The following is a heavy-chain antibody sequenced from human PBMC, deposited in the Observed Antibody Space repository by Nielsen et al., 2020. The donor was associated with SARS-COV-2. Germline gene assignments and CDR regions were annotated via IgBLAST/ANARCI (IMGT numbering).Heavy chain of an antibody. Sequence: GGSLRLSCAASGFTFDDYAMHWVRQAPGKGLEWVSGISWNSGSIGYADSVKGRFTISRDNAKNSLYLQMNSLRAEDTALYYCAKGAGLGSYYGVGFDYWGQGTLVTVSS. D-gene: IGHD3-10*01. V-gene: IGHV3-9*01. CDR3: AKGAGLGSYYGVGFDY. J-gene: IGHJ4*02. CDR1: GFTFDDYA. CDR2: ISWNSGSI.